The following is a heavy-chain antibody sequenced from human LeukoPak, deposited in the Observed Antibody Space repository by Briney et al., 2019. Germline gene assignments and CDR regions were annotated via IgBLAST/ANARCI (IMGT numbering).Heavy chain of an antibody. CDR1: GYTFTTYG. J-gene: IGHJ4*02. V-gene: IGHV1-18*01. CDR3: ARDRIEAGYSSSWTFDY. CDR2: ISAYNGNT. Sequence: ASVKVSCRASGYTFTTYGISWVRQAPGQGLEWMGWISAYNGNTNYAQKLQGRVTMTTDTSTSTAYMELRSLRSDDTAVYYCARDRIEAGYSSSWTFDYWAREPWSPSPQ. D-gene: IGHD6-13*01.